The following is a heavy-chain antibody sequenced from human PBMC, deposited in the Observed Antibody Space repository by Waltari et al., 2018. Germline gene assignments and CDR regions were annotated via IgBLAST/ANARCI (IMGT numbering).Heavy chain of an antibody. Sequence: EVQLLESGGGLVQPGGSLSLSCSASGLPFRNSAMTWVRQAPGKGLEWFSFIVNSGGITYYADSVKGRFTISRDNSEDTLYLQMNSLRADDTAVYFCAKAAYSVPFYFDYWGQGIPVTVSS. V-gene: IGHV3-23*01. CDR2: IVNSGGIT. CDR3: AKAAYSVPFYFDY. CDR1: GLPFRNSA. J-gene: IGHJ4*02. D-gene: IGHD1-26*01.